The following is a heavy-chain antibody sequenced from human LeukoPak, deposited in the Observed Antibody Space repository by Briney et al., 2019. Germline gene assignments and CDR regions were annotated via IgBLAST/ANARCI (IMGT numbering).Heavy chain of an antibody. V-gene: IGHV3-30*02. D-gene: IGHD6-13*01. J-gene: IGHJ4*02. CDR3: AKTAAGTEKDFDY. Sequence: HPGGSLRLSCAASGFTFSSYGMHWVRQAPGKGLEWVAFIRYDGSNKYYADSVRGRFTISRDNSKNTLYLQMSSLRAEDTAVYYCAKTAAGTEKDFDYWGQGTLVTVSS. CDR1: GFTFSSYG. CDR2: IRYDGSNK.